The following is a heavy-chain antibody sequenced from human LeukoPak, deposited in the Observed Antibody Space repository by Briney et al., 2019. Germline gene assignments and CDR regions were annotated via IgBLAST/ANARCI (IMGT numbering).Heavy chain of an antibody. D-gene: IGHD3-16*01. CDR2: IPRNGGST. J-gene: IGHJ6*03. CDR1: RFTFSSYA. CDR3: AKAPRFGDHAAEYFYYYMDV. Sequence: RTGGSLRLSCAASRFTFSSYAMSWVRQAPGKGLEWVSSIPRNGGSTYYADSVKGRFTISRDNSKNTLYVQMNSLRVDDTAVYYCAKAPRFGDHAAEYFYYYMDVWGKGTTVAVSS. V-gene: IGHV3-23*01.